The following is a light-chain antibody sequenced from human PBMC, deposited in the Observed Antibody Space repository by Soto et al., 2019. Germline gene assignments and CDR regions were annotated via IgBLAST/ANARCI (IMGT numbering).Light chain of an antibody. V-gene: IGLV1-40*01. J-gene: IGLJ2*01. CDR1: SSNIGAGYD. Sequence: QSVLTQPPSVSGAPGQRVTISCTGSSSNIGAGYDVHWYQQLPGTAPKLLIYGNSNRPSEVPDRFSGSKSGTSASLAITGLQAEDEANYYCQSYDSSLSGSVVFGGGSKPTVL. CDR3: QSYDSSLSGSVV. CDR2: GNS.